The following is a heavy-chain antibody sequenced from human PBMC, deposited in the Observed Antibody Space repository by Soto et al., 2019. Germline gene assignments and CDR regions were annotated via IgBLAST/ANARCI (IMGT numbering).Heavy chain of an antibody. CDR2: ISGSGKTI. CDR3: ARDAAYSSSLYFSWFDP. V-gene: IGHV3-11*01. Sequence: QVQLVESGGGLVKPGGSLRLSCAASGFTFSDYYMTWIRQAPGKGLEWISFISGSGKTIHFADSLEGRFTISRDNAKNSVYLEMKSLRAEDTAVYYCARDAAYSSSLYFSWFDPWGPGTLVTVSS. J-gene: IGHJ5*02. D-gene: IGHD6-13*01. CDR1: GFTFSDYY.